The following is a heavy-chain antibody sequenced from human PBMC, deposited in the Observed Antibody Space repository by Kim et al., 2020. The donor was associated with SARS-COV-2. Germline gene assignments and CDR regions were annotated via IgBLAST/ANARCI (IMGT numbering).Heavy chain of an antibody. CDR2: IKQDGSEK. J-gene: IGHJ6*02. CDR1: GFTFSSYW. D-gene: IGHD2-2*01. CDR3: ARDGVPAAKHYYYYGMDV. Sequence: GGSLRLSCAASGFTFSSYWMSWVRQAPGKGLEWVANIKQDGSEKYYVDSVKGRFTISRDNAKNSLYLQMNSLRAEDTAVYYCARDGVPAAKHYYYYGMDVWGQGTTVTVSS. V-gene: IGHV3-7*01.